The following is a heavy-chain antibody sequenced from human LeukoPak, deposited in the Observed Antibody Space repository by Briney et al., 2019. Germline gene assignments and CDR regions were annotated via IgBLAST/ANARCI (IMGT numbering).Heavy chain of an antibody. Sequence: EGSLRLSCAASGFRFGDYWMTWARHIPGKGLEWVANIKQDGAEKHYAESVEGRFIISRDNAKNSVYLEMDSLKVEDTAVYYCARVGAWDLQRVFEYWGQGTLVTVSS. V-gene: IGHV3-7*01. CDR3: ARVGAWDLQRVFEY. CDR1: GFRFGDYW. CDR2: IKQDGAEK. J-gene: IGHJ4*02. D-gene: IGHD1-26*01.